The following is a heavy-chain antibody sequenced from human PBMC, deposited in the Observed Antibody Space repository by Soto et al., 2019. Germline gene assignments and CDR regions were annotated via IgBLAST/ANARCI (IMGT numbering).Heavy chain of an antibody. V-gene: IGHV1-69*12. J-gene: IGHJ6*02. CDR1: GGTFSSYA. CDR2: IIPIFGTA. Sequence: QVQLVQSGAEVKKPGSSVKVSCKASGGTFSSYAISWVRQAPGPGLEWMGGIIPIFGTADYAQKFQGRVTIPADDSTSTAYMERSSLRSEDTAVYYCARHLGGNHYYYGMDVWGQGTTVTVSS. CDR3: ARHLGGNHYYYGMDV. D-gene: IGHD3-16*01.